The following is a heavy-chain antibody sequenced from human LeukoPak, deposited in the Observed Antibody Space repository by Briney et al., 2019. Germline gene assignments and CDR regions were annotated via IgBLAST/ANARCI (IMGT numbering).Heavy chain of an antibody. V-gene: IGHV1-18*01. CDR2: ISAYNGNT. CDR3: ARTSIAGCFDY. CDR1: GYTFTSYG. D-gene: IGHD6-6*01. Sequence: GASVKVSCKASGYTFTSYGISWVRQAPGQGLEWMGWISAYNGNTNYAQKLQGRVTMTTDAPTSTAYMELRSLRSDDTAVYYCARTSIAGCFDYWGQGTLVTVSS. J-gene: IGHJ4*02.